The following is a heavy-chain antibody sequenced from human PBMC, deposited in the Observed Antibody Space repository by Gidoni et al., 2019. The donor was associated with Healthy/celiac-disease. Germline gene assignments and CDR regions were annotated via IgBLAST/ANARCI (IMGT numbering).Heavy chain of an antibody. CDR1: GFTFSSYA. CDR3: AKLEQQLVLYYYGMDV. CDR2: ISGSGGST. Sequence: EVQLLESGGGLVQPGGSLRLSCAASGFTFSSYAMSWVRQAPGKGLAWVSAISGSGGSTYYADSVKGRFTISRDNSKNTLYLQMNSLRAEDTAVYYCAKLEQQLVLYYYGMDVWGQGTTVTVSS. J-gene: IGHJ6*02. V-gene: IGHV3-23*01. D-gene: IGHD6-13*01.